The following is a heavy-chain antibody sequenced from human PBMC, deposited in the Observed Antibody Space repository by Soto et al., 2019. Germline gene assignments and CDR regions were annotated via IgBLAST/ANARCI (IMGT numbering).Heavy chain of an antibody. CDR2: INHSGST. CDR1: GGSFSGYY. J-gene: IGHJ5*02. V-gene: IGHV4-34*01. CDR3: ARVRQWLVRKGIGWFDP. Sequence: QVQLQQWGAGLLKPSETLSLTCAVYGGSFSGYYWSWIRQPPGKGLEWIGEINHSGSTNYNLSLKSRVTISVDTSKNQFSLKLSSVTAADTAVYYCARVRQWLVRKGIGWFDPWGQGTLVTVSS. D-gene: IGHD6-19*01.